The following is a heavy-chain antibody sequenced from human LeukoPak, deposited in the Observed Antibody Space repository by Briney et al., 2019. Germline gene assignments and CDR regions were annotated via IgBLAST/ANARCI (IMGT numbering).Heavy chain of an antibody. J-gene: IGHJ4*02. CDR1: GFTFSSYD. CDR3: ARRDYYGSGSPDY. CDR2: INWNGGST. D-gene: IGHD3-10*01. V-gene: IGHV3-20*04. Sequence: PGGSLRLSCAASGFTFSSYDMSWVRQAPGKGLEWVSGINWNGGSTGYADSVKGRFTISRDNAKNSLYLQMNSPRAEDTALYYCARRDYYGSGSPDYWGQGTLVTVSS.